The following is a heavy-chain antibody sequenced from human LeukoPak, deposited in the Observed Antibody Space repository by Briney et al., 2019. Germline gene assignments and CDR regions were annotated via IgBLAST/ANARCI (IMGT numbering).Heavy chain of an antibody. J-gene: IGHJ4*02. CDR1: RFTFSSYG. CDR2: IWYDGSNK. Sequence: PGGSLRLSCAASRFTFSSYGMNWVRQAPGKGLEWVAVIWYDGSNKYYGDSVKGRFTISRDNSKNTVYLQMNSLRAEDTAVYYCARGGSGSWYNDYWGQGTLVTVSS. D-gene: IGHD6-13*01. CDR3: ARGGSGSWYNDY. V-gene: IGHV3-33*01.